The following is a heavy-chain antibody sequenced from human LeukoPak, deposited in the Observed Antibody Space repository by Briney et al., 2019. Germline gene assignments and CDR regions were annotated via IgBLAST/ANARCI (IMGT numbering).Heavy chain of an antibody. CDR1: GYTFTSYD. J-gene: IGHJ3*02. Sequence: ASVKVSCKASGYTFTSYDINWVRQATGQGLEWMGWMNPNRGNTGYAQKFQGRVTMTRNTSISTAYMELSSLRAEDTAVYYCARHQEWELLFGGAFDIWGQGTMVTVSS. V-gene: IGHV1-8*01. CDR2: MNPNRGNT. D-gene: IGHD1-26*01. CDR3: ARHQEWELLFGGAFDI.